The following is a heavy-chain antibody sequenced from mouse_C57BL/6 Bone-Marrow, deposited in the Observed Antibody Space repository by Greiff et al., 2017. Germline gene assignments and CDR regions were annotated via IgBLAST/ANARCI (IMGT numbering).Heavy chain of an antibody. J-gene: IGHJ3*01. Sequence: ESGPGLVKPSQSLSLTCSVTGYSITSGYYWNWIRQFPGNKLEWMGYISYDGSNNYNPSLKNRISITRDPSKNQFFLKLNSGTTEDTATYYCARERGSSLSFAYWGQGTLVTVSA. CDR1: GYSITSGYY. D-gene: IGHD1-1*01. CDR3: ARERGSSLSFAY. CDR2: ISYDGSN. V-gene: IGHV3-6*01.